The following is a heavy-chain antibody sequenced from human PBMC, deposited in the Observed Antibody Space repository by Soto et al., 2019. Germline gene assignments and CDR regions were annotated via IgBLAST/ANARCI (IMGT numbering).Heavy chain of an antibody. D-gene: IGHD4-4*01. CDR1: GLTVSTNY. V-gene: IGHV3-53*02. CDR3: ARARDSTTGTRINTMDV. Sequence: EVQLVETGGGLIQPGGSLRLSCAASGLTVSTNYLSWVRQAPGKGLEWVSIIYSDGSTFYGGSLRGRFTISRDNSKNTLYLQMDSLRAEDTAVYYWARARDSTTGTRINTMDVWGQGTTVTVSS. CDR2: IYSDGST. J-gene: IGHJ6*02.